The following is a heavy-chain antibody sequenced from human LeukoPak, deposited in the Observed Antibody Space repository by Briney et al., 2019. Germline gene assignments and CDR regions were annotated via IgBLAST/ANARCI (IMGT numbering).Heavy chain of an antibody. V-gene: IGHV1-18*01. D-gene: IGHD2-15*01. J-gene: IGHJ4*02. CDR2: ISTYNGNT. CDR1: GYPFTSYG. CDR3: ARDWVVGVVVVAAGY. Sequence: ASVKVSRKASGYPFTSYGISWVRQAPGQGLEWMGWISTYNGNTNYAQKFQDIVTMTTDTSTSTAYMELKSPRSDDTAVYYCARDWVVGVVVVAAGYWGQGTLVTVSS.